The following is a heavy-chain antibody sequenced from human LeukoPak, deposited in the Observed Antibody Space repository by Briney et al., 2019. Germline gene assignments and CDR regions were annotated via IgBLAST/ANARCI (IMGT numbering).Heavy chain of an antibody. CDR2: ISGSGGST. CDR1: GFTFSSYA. V-gene: IGHV3-23*01. J-gene: IGHJ4*02. Sequence: GGSLRLSCAASGFTFSSYAMSWVRQAPGKGLEWVSAISGSGGSTYYADSVKGRFTISRDNSKNTLYLQMNSLRAEDTAVYYCAKSLRDVRVFRIGYYFDYWGQGTLVTVSS. CDR3: AKSLRDVRVFRIGYYFDY. D-gene: IGHD2-15*01.